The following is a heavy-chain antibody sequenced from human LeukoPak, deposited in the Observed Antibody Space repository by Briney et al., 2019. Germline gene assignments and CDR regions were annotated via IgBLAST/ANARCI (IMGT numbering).Heavy chain of an antibody. D-gene: IGHD5-18*01. CDR2: INSDGSST. CDR1: GFAFSTYW. V-gene: IGHV3-74*01. Sequence: GGSLRLSCAASGFAFSTYWIHWVRQAPGKGLVWVSRINSDGSSTSYADSVKGRFTISRDKTKNTLYLQMNSLRAEDTAVYYCAGSYGHNWFDPWGQGTLASVSS. CDR3: AGSYGHNWFDP. J-gene: IGHJ5*02.